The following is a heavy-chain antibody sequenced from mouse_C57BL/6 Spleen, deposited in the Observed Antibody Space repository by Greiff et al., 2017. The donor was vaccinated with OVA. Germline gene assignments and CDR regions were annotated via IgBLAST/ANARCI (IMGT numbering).Heavy chain of an antibody. J-gene: IGHJ2*01. CDR3: ARKFNWYYFDY. V-gene: IGHV5-17*01. CDR2: ISSGSSTI. D-gene: IGHD4-1*01. CDR1: GFTFSDYG. Sequence: EVHLVESGGGLVKPGGSLKLSCAASGFTFSDYGMHWVRQAPEKGLEWVAYISSGSSTIYYADTVKGRFTISRDNAKNTLFLQMTSLRSEDTAMYYCARKFNWYYFDYWGQGTTLTVSS.